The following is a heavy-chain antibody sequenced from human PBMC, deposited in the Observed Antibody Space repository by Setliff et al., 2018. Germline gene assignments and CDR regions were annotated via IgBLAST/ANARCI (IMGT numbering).Heavy chain of an antibody. CDR2: INPDSGDA. CDR1: GYIFTDYY. CDR3: SRERSRRHCYGGSCDFYYYGLDV. Sequence: GASVKVSCKSSGYIFTDYYIHWVRQAPGQGLEWMGWINPDSGDANYGPNFQGWVTMTSDTSIDTAYLDLSRLKSDDTAVYYCSRERSRRHCYGGSCDFYYYGLDVWGQGTTVTVSS. D-gene: IGHD2-15*01. J-gene: IGHJ6*02. V-gene: IGHV1-2*04.